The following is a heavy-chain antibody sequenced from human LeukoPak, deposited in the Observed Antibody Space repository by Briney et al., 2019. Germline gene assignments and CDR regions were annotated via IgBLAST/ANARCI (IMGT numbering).Heavy chain of an antibody. CDR1: AGSITSHDYY. CDR3: AREGHDFWSGSRGWFDP. D-gene: IGHD3-3*01. Sequence: SETLSLTCTVSAGSITSHDYYWSWIRQAPGKGLEWIGYTHNSGSTFYNPSLKSRFTISVDTSKNQFSLKVRSVTAADTAVYYCAREGHDFWSGSRGWFDPWGQGTLVTVSS. V-gene: IGHV4-30-4*01. J-gene: IGHJ5*02. CDR2: THNSGST.